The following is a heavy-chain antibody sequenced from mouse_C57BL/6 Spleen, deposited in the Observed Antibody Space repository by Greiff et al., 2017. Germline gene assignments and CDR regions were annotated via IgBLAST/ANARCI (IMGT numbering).Heavy chain of an antibody. D-gene: IGHD2-5*01. V-gene: IGHV2-2*01. CDR2: IWSGGST. CDR3: ARNLYSNYEYFDV. CDR1: GFSLTSYG. Sequence: VKLMESGPGLVQPSQSLSITCTVSGFSLTSYGVHWVRQSPGKGLEWLGVIWSGGSTDYNAAFISRLSISKDNSKSQVFFKMNSLQADDTAIYYCARNLYSNYEYFDVWGTGTTVTVSS. J-gene: IGHJ1*03.